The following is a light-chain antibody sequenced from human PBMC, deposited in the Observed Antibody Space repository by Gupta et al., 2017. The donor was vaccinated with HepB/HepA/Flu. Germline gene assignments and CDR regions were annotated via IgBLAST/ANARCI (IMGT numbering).Light chain of an antibody. J-gene: IGLJ2*01. V-gene: IGLV1-47*01. CDR1: SSNIGSKF. CDR3: AAWDDSLSGVV. CDR2: SDN. Sequence: QSVLTQPPSASWPPGQRVTISCSGSSSNIGSKFVYWYQQLPGTAPKPHIFSDNQRPSGVPDRFSGSKSGPAASLAISGLRSEDEADYYCAAWDDSLSGVVFGGGTKLTVL.